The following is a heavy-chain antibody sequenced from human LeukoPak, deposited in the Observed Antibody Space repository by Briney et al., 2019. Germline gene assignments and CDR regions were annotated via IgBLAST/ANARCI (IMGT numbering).Heavy chain of an antibody. D-gene: IGHD1-14*01. CDR2: ISYAGST. CDR3: ARVAAGLKYGADY. CDR1: GASISSTGSY. Sequence: SETLSLTCTVSGASISSTGSYWAWIRQPPGKGLDWIGTISYAGSTNYNPSLNTRVTISTDTSNNQFSLRLSSVTDADTAVYCCARVAAGLKYGADYWGQGTLGTVSS. J-gene: IGHJ4*02. V-gene: IGHV4-39*07.